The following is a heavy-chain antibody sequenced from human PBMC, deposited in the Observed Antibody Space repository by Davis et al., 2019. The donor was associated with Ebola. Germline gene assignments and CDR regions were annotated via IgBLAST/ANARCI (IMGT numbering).Heavy chain of an antibody. CDR2: IYPGDSDT. V-gene: IGHV5-51*01. CDR1: GYSFTSYW. CDR3: ARYSVTTRVVSWFDP. Sequence: PGGSLRLSCKGSGYSFTSYWIGWVRQMPGKGLEWTGIIYPGDSDTRYSPSFQGQVTISADQSISTAYLQWSSLKASDTAMYYCARYSVTTRVVSWFDPWGQGTLVTVSS. J-gene: IGHJ5*02. D-gene: IGHD4-17*01.